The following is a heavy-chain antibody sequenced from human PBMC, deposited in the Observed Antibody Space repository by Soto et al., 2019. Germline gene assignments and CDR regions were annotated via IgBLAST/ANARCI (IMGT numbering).Heavy chain of an antibody. CDR3: ARVVRFCSRPSCRGRNWFDP. V-gene: IGHV4-30-4*01. CDR2: MFYVGAT. CDR1: GGSISSGDYY. J-gene: IGHJ5*02. D-gene: IGHD2-2*01. Sequence: QVQLQESGPGLVEPSQTLSLTCSVSGGSISSGDYYWSWIRQPPGKGLEWIGYMFYVGATYYNPSLKSRVTISVDTSKNQFSLKLSSVTAADTAVYHCARVVRFCSRPSCRGRNWFDPWGQGTLVTVTS.